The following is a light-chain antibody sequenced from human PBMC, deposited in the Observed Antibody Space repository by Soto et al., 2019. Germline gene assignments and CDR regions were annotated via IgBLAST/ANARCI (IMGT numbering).Light chain of an antibody. J-gene: IGKJ2*01. V-gene: IGKV3-20*01. CDR3: QQYSRSVFT. CDR2: DAT. Sequence: EIVLTQSPGPLSLSPGERATLSCRASQSVRSGDLTWYQQKPGQPPSLLLYDATNRATGIPDRFGGSGSGTDFTLTISRLEPEDFAVYYCQQYSRSVFTFGPGTKLEIK. CDR1: QSVRSGD.